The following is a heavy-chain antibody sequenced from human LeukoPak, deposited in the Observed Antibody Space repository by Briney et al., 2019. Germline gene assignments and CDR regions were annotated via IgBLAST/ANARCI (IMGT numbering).Heavy chain of an antibody. CDR1: GFTFRDAW. Sequence: GGSLSLSCAASGFTFRDAWMSWVRQAPGKGLEWVGLIKSKTDGGTTDYAAPVKGRFTISRDDSKTTLYLQMNSLRTEDTAVYYCHPQLVVFATSDYWGQGTLVTVSS. J-gene: IGHJ4*02. D-gene: IGHD3-22*01. CDR3: HPQLVVFATSDY. CDR2: IKSKTDGGTT. V-gene: IGHV3-15*01.